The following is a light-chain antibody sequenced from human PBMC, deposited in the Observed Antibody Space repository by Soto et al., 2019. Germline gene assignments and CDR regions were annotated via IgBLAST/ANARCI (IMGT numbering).Light chain of an antibody. CDR3: QQSYNSPYT. J-gene: IGKJ2*01. CDR1: QSINNY. V-gene: IGKV1-39*01. CDR2: AAT. Sequence: DIQMTQSPSSLSASLGDRVTTTCRASQSINNYLNWYQQEEGKAPKLLIYAATSLQSGVPSRFSGSGSGTEFTLTISSLQPGDFATYYCQQSYNSPYTFGLGTKLEIK.